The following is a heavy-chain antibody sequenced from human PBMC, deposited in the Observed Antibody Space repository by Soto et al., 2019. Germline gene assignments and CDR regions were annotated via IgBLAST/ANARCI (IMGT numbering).Heavy chain of an antibody. Sequence: PSETLSLTCTVSGGSISSSSYYWGWIRQPPGKGLEWIGSIYYSGSTYYNPSLKSRVTISVDTSKNQFSLKLTSVTAADTAVYYCARDSPIRAYSSSGGMDVWGQGTTVTVSS. CDR3: ARDSPIRAYSSSGGMDV. CDR2: IYYSGST. CDR1: GGSISSSSYY. D-gene: IGHD6-6*01. J-gene: IGHJ6*02. V-gene: IGHV4-39*02.